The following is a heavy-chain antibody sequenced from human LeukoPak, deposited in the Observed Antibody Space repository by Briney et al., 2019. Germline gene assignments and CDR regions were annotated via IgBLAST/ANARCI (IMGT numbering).Heavy chain of an antibody. Sequence: GASVKVSCKASGYTFNSYGISWVRQAPGQGLEWMGWISTYNGYVNYAQRLQGRVTMTTETSTSTAYMELRSLRSDDTAVYYCARNSSDWYGYMDVWGKGTTVTVSS. J-gene: IGHJ6*04. V-gene: IGHV1-18*01. CDR2: ISTYNGYV. CDR3: ARNSSDWYGYMDV. CDR1: GYTFNSYG. D-gene: IGHD6-19*01.